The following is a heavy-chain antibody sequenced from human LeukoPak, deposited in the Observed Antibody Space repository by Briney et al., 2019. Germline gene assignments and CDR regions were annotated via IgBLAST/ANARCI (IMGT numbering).Heavy chain of an antibody. CDR3: ARSFPYSSSAVDY. CDR1: GFTFSGYR. Sequence: GGSLRLSCAASGFTFSGYRMNWVRQTTGKGLEWVSSFSSSSGYIFYADSVKGRFTISRDNAKNSLYLQMNSLRAEDTAVYYCARSFPYSSSAVDYWGQGTLVTVSS. J-gene: IGHJ4*02. V-gene: IGHV3-21*01. D-gene: IGHD6-6*01. CDR2: FSSSSGYI.